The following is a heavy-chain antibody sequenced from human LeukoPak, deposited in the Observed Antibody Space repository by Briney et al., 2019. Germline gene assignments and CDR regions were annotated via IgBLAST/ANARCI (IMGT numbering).Heavy chain of an antibody. Sequence: GASVKVSCKTSGYSFTTYGVSWVRQAPGQGLEWMGWVSGYTGNTNYAERFQGRVTMTTDTSTSTVYLELTSLRSDDTAVYYCARGEVSASLYYFEFGGQGTLVTVS. V-gene: IGHV1-18*01. J-gene: IGHJ4*02. D-gene: IGHD3-16*02. CDR3: ARGEVSASLYYFEF. CDR1: GYSFTTYG. CDR2: VSGYTGNT.